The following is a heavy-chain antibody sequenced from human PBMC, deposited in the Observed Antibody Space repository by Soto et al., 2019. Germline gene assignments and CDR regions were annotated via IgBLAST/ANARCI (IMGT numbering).Heavy chain of an antibody. Sequence: EVQLLESGGGLVQPGGSLRLSCAASGFTFSSYAMSWVRQAPGKGLAWVSAIRGGSESTYFAASVKGRFSISRDNSRNTLFLQMTSLRPEDTALYSCATAFVFNSGGSGGHNDYWGQGTLVAFSS. V-gene: IGHV3-23*01. J-gene: IGHJ4*02. D-gene: IGHD3-10*01. CDR2: IRGGSEST. CDR3: ATAFVFNSGGSGGHNDY. CDR1: GFTFSSYA.